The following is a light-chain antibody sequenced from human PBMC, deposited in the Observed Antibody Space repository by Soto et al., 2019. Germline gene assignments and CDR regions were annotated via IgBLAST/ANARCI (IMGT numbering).Light chain of an antibody. CDR1: QSLVHRDGIAY. CDR2: KVS. J-gene: IGKJ5*01. V-gene: IGKV2-30*02. Sequence: DVVITHSPLSLPVTLGHPASISCRSNQSLVHRDGIAYFSWFQQRPGRSPRRLIYKVSNRDSGVPARFSGSGSGTDFALKISRVEAEDVGVYYCMKGTHWPITFGQGTRLEIK. CDR3: MKGTHWPIT.